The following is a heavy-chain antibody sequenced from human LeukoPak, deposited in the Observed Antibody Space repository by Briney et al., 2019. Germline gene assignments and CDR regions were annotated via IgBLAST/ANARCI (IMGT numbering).Heavy chain of an antibody. Sequence: ASVKVSCKASGYTFTSYGISWVRQAPGQGLEWMGWISAYNGNTNYAQKLQGRVTMTTDTSTSTAYMALRSLRSDDTAVYYCARVVVVEATITYFDYWGPGTLVTVSS. V-gene: IGHV1-18*04. J-gene: IGHJ4*02. CDR2: ISAYNGNT. CDR3: ARVVVVEATITYFDY. CDR1: GYTFTSYG. D-gene: IGHD5-12*01.